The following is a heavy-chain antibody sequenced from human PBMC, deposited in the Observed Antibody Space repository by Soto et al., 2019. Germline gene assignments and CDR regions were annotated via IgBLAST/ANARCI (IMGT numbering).Heavy chain of an antibody. CDR3: ARDRVLRFLEWLPYYGMDV. CDR2: IKQDGSEK. CDR1: GFTFNIYW. J-gene: IGHJ6*02. Sequence: GGSLRLSCAASGFTFNIYWMSWFRQAPGKGLEWVANIKQDGSEKCYVDSVKGRFTISRDNAKNSLCLQMNSLRAEDTAVYYCARDRVLRFLEWLPYYGMDVWGQGTTVTVSS. D-gene: IGHD3-3*01. V-gene: IGHV3-7*01.